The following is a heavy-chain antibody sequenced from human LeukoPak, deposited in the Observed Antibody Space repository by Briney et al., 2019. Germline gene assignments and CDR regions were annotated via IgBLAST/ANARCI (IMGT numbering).Heavy chain of an antibody. D-gene: IGHD4-23*01. Sequence: PGGSLRLSCAAYGFTFSGYWMSCVRQAPGKGLEWVANIKQDGSEKYYVDSVKGRFTISRDNAKNSLYLQMNSLRAEDTAVYYCARETHGKGDYWGLGTLVTVSS. CDR1: GFTFSGYW. V-gene: IGHV3-7*01. J-gene: IGHJ4*02. CDR3: ARETHGKGDY. CDR2: IKQDGSEK.